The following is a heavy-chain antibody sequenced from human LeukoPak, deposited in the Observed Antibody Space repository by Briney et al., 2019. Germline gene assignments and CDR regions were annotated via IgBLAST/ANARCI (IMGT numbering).Heavy chain of an antibody. CDR3: ARMVYNRASFDY. CDR2: IYYSGST. V-gene: IGHV4-39*07. CDR1: GVSISSGSNY. J-gene: IGHJ4*02. Sequence: SETLSLTCSVSGVSISSGSNYWGWIRQPPGKGLEWIGSIYYSGSTYYNPSLKSRVTISVDTSKNQFSLKLNSVTAADTAVYYCARMVYNRASFDYWGQGTLVTVSS. D-gene: IGHD2-8*01.